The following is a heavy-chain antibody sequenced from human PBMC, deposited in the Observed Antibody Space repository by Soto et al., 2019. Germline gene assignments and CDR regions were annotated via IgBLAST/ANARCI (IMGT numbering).Heavy chain of an antibody. D-gene: IGHD6-13*01. CDR2: ISWDGGST. J-gene: IGHJ6*02. CDR3: AKENGAAGTNYYYYGMDV. Sequence: GGSLRLSCAASGFTFDDYTMHWVRQAPGKGLEWVSLISWDGGSTYYADSVKGRFTISRDNSKNSLYLQMNSLRTEDTALYYCAKENGAAGTNYYYYGMDVWGQGTTVTVSS. CDR1: GFTFDDYT. V-gene: IGHV3-43*01.